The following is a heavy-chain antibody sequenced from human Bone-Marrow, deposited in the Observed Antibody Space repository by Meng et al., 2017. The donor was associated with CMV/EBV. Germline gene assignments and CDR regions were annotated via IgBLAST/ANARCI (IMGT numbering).Heavy chain of an antibody. D-gene: IGHD2-2*01. V-gene: IGHV1-2*02. CDR3: AREAGGYCSSTSCRPAYNWFDP. J-gene: IGHJ5*02. CDR1: GYTFTSYG. CDR2: INPNSGGT. Sequence: ASVKVSCKASGYTFTSYGINWVRQAPGQGLEWMGWINPNSGGTNYAQKFQGRVTMTRDTSISTAYMELSRLRSDDTAVYYCAREAGGYCSSTSCRPAYNWFDPWGQGTLVTVSS.